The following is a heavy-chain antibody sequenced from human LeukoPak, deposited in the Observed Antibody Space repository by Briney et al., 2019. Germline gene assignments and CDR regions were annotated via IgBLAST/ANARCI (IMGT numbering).Heavy chain of an antibody. CDR3: ARDPQDISRWVNAFDI. CDR2: ISYNGNE. V-gene: IGHV3-30*03. Sequence: QSGGSLRLSCEASGFTFTHYGMHWVRQAPGKALEWVSFISYNGNEKYGDSVKGRFTISRDNSKNTLFLQMNGLRVDDTAMYYCARDPQDISRWVNAFDIWGQGTMVTVSS. J-gene: IGHJ3*02. CDR1: GFTFTHYG. D-gene: IGHD3-9*01.